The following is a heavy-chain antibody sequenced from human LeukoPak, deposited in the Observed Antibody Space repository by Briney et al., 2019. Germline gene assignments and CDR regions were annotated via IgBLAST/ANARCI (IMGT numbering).Heavy chain of an antibody. D-gene: IGHD2-2*01. V-gene: IGHV4-34*01. Sequence: PSQTPSLTSAVSGGASRGYNCSCIPHPPGKGLECVGEINHSGSSNYNPSLKSRVTISVDTSKNQFSLKLRSVTAADTAVYYCAREGGYCTNTSCSLEWFDPWGQGTLVTVSS. CDR2: INHSGSS. CDR1: GGASRGYN. CDR3: AREGGYCTNTSCSLEWFDP. J-gene: IGHJ5*02.